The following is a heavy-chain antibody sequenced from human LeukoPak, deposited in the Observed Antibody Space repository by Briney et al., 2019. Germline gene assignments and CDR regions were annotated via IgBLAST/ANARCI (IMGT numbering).Heavy chain of an antibody. CDR3: ARVKGSSWYGNWFDP. V-gene: IGHV3-23*01. Sequence: GGSLRLSCAASGFTFSSFAMSWVRQAPGKGLEWVSAISDSGGSTYYADSVKGRFTISRDNSKNTLYLQMNSLRAEDTAVYYCARVKGSSWYGNWFDPWGQGTLVTVSS. D-gene: IGHD6-13*01. CDR1: GFTFSSFA. J-gene: IGHJ5*02. CDR2: ISDSGGST.